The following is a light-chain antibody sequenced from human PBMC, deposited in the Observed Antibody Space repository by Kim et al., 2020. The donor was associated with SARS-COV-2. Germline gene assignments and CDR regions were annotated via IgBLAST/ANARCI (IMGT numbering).Light chain of an antibody. Sequence: DIQMTQSPSSLSASVGDRVTITCRASQSISSYLNWYQQKPGKAPKLLIYAASSLQSGVPSRFSGSGSGTDFTLTISSLQPASLVTNYCQQSYSTPFPLGGGPKLE. J-gene: IGKJ4*01. CDR1: QSISSY. CDR2: AAS. CDR3: QQSYSTPFP. V-gene: IGKV1-39*01.